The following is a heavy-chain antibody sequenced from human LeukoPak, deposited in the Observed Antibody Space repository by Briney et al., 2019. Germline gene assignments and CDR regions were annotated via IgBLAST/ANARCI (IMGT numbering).Heavy chain of an antibody. CDR2: IYYAGST. D-gene: IGHD6-6*01. V-gene: IGHV4-39*01. CDR3: ARLRSIASRRGVFGI. Sequence: SETLSLTCTVSGSSISSSSSYYWGWIRQPPGKDLEWIGNIYYAGSTYQNPSLKSRVTISVDTSKNQFSLKLSSVTAADTAVYYCARLRSIASRRGVFGIWGQGTMVTVSS. CDR1: GSSISSSSSYY. J-gene: IGHJ3*02.